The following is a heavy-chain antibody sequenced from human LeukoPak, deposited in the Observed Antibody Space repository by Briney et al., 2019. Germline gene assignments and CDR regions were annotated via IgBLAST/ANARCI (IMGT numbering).Heavy chain of an antibody. CDR1: GFTFSSYA. J-gene: IGHJ3*02. CDR2: ISGSGSST. V-gene: IGHV3-23*01. CDR3: AKASDSSGHYGAFDI. D-gene: IGHD3-22*01. Sequence: GGSLRLSCAASGFTFSSYAMSWVRQAPGKGLEWVSAISGSGSSTYYADSVKGRFTISRDNSKNTLYLQMNSLRAEDTAVYCCAKASDSSGHYGAFDIWGQGQWSPSLQ.